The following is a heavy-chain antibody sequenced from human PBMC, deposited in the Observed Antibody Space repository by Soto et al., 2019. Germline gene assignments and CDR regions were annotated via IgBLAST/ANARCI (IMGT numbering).Heavy chain of an antibody. J-gene: IGHJ6*02. CDR1: GGSISSRSYY. D-gene: IGHD3-16*01. CDR2: IYYSGST. CDR3: AGGKSDYYYGMDV. V-gene: IGHV4-39*01. Sequence: QLQLQESGPGLVKPSETLSLTCTVSGGSISSRSYYWGWIRQPPGKGLEWIGSIYYSGSTYYNPSLKSRVTISVDTSKNQFSLKLSSVTAADTAVYYCAGGKSDYYYGMDVWGQGTTVTVSS.